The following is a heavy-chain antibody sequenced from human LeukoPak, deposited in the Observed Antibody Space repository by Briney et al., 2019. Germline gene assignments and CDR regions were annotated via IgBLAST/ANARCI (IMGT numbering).Heavy chain of an antibody. CDR3: TRGRGITMIRGVRPPRGWFDP. CDR2: IYYSGST. V-gene: IGHV4-39*07. J-gene: IGHJ5*02. Sequence: PSETLSLTCTVSGGSIYRSSYFWAWIRQPPGGGLEFLGSIYYSGSTNYNPSLKSRVTTSVDTSKKQFSLKLSSVAAADTAVYYCTRGRGITMIRGVRPPRGWFDPWGQGTLVTVSS. CDR1: GGSIYRSSYF. D-gene: IGHD3-10*01.